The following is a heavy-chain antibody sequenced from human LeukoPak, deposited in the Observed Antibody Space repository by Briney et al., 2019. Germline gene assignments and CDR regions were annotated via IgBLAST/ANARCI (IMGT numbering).Heavy chain of an antibody. V-gene: IGHV3-23*01. CDR3: AKVMMEDTSYGPHGY. CDR2: ISVSSGST. CDR1: GFTFSSYA. J-gene: IGHJ4*02. Sequence: GGSLRLSCAASGFTFSSYAMSWVRQAPGKGLEWVSAISVSSGSTYYADSVKGPFTISRDNSKNTLYLQMNSLRAEDTAVYYCAKVMMEDTSYGPHGYWGQGTLVPVSS. D-gene: IGHD2/OR15-2a*01.